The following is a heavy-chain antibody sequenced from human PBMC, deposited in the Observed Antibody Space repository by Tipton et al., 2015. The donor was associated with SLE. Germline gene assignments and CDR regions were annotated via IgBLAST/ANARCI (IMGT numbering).Heavy chain of an antibody. V-gene: IGHV3-30*04. CDR1: GFTFSSYA. D-gene: IGHD4-11*01. Sequence: SLRLSCAASGFTFSSYAMHWVRQAPGKGLEWVAVISYDGSNKYYADSVKGRFTISRDNSKNTLYLQMNNLRAEDTAVYYCARASLQQHDGGVFFDYWGQGTLVTVSS. J-gene: IGHJ4*02. CDR3: ARASLQQHDGGVFFDY. CDR2: ISYDGSNK.